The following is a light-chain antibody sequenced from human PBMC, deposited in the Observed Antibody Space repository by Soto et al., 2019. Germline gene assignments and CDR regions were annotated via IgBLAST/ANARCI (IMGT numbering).Light chain of an antibody. CDR3: AAWDDSLNGFYV. Sequence: QSVLTQPPSASGTPWQRVTISCSGSSSNIGSNTVSWYQQLPGTAPKLLIYSNNRRPSGVPERFSGSNSGTSASLAISGLQSEDEADYYCAAWDDSLNGFYVFGTGTKLTVL. CDR2: SNN. J-gene: IGLJ1*01. V-gene: IGLV1-44*01. CDR1: SSNIGSNT.